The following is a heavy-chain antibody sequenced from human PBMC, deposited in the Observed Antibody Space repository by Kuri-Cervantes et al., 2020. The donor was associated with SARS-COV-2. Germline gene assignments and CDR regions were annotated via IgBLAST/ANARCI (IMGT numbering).Heavy chain of an antibody. D-gene: IGHD2-15*01. Sequence: SETLSLTCTVSGGSISSGSYYWSWIRQPAGKGLEWIGRIYTSGSTNYNPSLKSRVTISVDTSKNQFSLKLSSVTAADTAVYYCASVKYIDCYYYMDVWGKGTTVTVSS. V-gene: IGHV4-61*02. CDR1: GGSISSGSYY. CDR3: ASVKYIDCYYYMDV. J-gene: IGHJ6*03. CDR2: IYTSGST.